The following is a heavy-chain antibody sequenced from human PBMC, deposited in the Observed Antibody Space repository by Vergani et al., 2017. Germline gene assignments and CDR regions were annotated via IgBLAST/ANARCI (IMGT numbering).Heavy chain of an antibody. CDR2: ISYDGSNK. Sequence: VQLVESGGGLIQPGGSLRLSCAASGFTVSSNYMSWVRQAPGKGLEWVAVISYDGSNKYYADSVKGRFTISRENSKNTLYLQMNSLRAEDTAVYYCARDGTIFGVVSHPFGGYFDYWGQGTLVTVSS. D-gene: IGHD3-3*01. CDR3: ARDGTIFGVVSHPFGGYFDY. V-gene: IGHV3-30-3*01. CDR1: GFTVSSNY. J-gene: IGHJ4*02.